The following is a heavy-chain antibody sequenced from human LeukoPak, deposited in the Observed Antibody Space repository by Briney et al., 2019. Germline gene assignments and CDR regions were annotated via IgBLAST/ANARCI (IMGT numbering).Heavy chain of an antibody. CDR3: ASGYSGHDY. V-gene: IGHV4-34*01. J-gene: IGHJ4*02. Sequence: SETLSLTCAVYGGSFSGYYWSWIRQPPGKGLEWSGEINHSGSTNYNPSLKSRVTISVDTSKNQFSLKLSSVTAADTAVYYCASGYSGHDYWGQGTLVTVSS. D-gene: IGHD2-15*01. CDR2: INHSGST. CDR1: GGSFSGYY.